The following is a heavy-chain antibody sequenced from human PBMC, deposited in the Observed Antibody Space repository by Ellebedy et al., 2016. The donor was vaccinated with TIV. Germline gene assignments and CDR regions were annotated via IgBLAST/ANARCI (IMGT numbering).Heavy chain of an antibody. CDR3: ARRQAYGDYEYAFDI. D-gene: IGHD4-17*01. V-gene: IGHV4-59*12. J-gene: IGHJ3*02. CDR2: IHYTGST. Sequence: MPSETLSLTCTVSGGSISGFYWSWIRQPPGKGLEWIGYIHYTGSTNYNPSLKSRVTISVATSKNQLSLRLSSVTAADTAVYYCARRQAYGDYEYAFDIWGQGTMVTVPS. CDR1: GGSISGFY.